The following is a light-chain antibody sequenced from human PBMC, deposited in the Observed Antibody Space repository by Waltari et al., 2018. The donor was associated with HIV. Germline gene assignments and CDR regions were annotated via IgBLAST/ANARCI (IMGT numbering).Light chain of an antibody. V-gene: IGKV3-20*01. CDR3: QRYGRSRT. Sequence: IVLTQSPGTLSLSPGEKATPSCRASQSVSSTSLAWYQQKPGQSPRLLIYSASTRANGIPDRFSGSGSGTDFSLTISRLEPEDFAVYYCQRYGRSRTFGQGTKLEIK. J-gene: IGKJ2*01. CDR2: SAS. CDR1: QSVSSTS.